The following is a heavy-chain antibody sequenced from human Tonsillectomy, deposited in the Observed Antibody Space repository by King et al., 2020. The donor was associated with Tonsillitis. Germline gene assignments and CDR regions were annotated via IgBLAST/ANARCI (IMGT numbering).Heavy chain of an antibody. Sequence: VQLVESGGGLVQPGGSLRLSCAASGFTFSTYAMSWARQAPGKGLEWVSVIYSGGSSTYYADPVKGRFTISRDNSKNTLYLKINGLRAEDTAVYYCAKSFYHYGSGYYFENWGQGTLVTVSS. D-gene: IGHD3-10*01. V-gene: IGHV3-23*03. CDR2: IYSGGSST. J-gene: IGHJ4*02. CDR1: GFTFSTYA. CDR3: AKSFYHYGSGYYFEN.